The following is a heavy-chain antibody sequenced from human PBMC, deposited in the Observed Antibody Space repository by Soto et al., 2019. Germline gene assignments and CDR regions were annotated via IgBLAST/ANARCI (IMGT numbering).Heavy chain of an antibody. CDR3: AKDISRYQLVLITEGMDV. D-gene: IGHD3-10*01. CDR2: ISWNSRNI. V-gene: IGHV3-9*01. J-gene: IGHJ6*02. Sequence: GGSLRLSCAASGFRFEDYGMHWVRQAPGKGLEWVSSISWNSRNIAYADSVKGRFTVSRDNAKNSLYLHMNSLRPEDTALYYCAKDISRYQLVLITEGMDVWGQGTTVTVSS. CDR1: GFRFEDYG.